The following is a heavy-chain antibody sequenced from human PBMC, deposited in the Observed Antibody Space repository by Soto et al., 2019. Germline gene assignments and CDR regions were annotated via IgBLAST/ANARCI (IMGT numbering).Heavy chain of an antibody. D-gene: IGHD3-16*01. V-gene: IGHV4-31*03. J-gene: IGHJ6*02. CDR1: GGSISSGRYS. Sequence: QVQLQESGPGLVKPSLTLSLTYTVSGGSISSGRYSWSRIRQHPGKGLEWIGYIYYSGSTYYNPSLKSRVTISVDTSKNQFSLKLSSVTAADTAVYYCARDFRYYDYRGMDVWGQGTTVTVSS. CDR2: IYYSGST. CDR3: ARDFRYYDYRGMDV.